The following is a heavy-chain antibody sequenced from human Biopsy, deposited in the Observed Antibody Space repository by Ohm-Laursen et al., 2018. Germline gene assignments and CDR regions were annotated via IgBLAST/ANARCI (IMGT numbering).Heavy chain of an antibody. Sequence: TLSLTCTVSGGSIRSDYWSWIRQTPGERLEWIGYRFHRGSPMYNPSLKSRVTISVDTSKSQFSLTLTSVTAADTAVYYCVRLNRRGNIIFFDYWGRGTLVTVSS. CDR3: VRLNRRGNIIFFDY. D-gene: IGHD3/OR15-3a*01. J-gene: IGHJ4*02. CDR2: RFHRGSP. CDR1: GGSIRSDY. V-gene: IGHV4-59*08.